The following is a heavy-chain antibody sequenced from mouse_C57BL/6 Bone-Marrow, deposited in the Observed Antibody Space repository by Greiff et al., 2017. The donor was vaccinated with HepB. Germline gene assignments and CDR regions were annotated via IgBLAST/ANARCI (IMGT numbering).Heavy chain of an antibody. D-gene: IGHD2-3*01. J-gene: IGHJ4*01. CDR3: ARGLSIYDGYYDAMDY. CDR1: GYTFTDYY. Sequence: EVQLQQSGPELVKPGASVKISCKASGYTFTDYYMNWVKQSHGKSLEWIGDINPNNGGTSYNQKFKGKATLTVDKSSSTAYMELRSLTSEDSAVYYCARGLSIYDGYYDAMDYWGQGTSVTVSS. CDR2: INPNNGGT. V-gene: IGHV1-26*01.